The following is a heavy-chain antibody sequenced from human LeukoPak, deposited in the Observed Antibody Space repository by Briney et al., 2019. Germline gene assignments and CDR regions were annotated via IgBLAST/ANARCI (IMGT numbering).Heavy chain of an antibody. J-gene: IGHJ4*02. CDR1: GYTFTSYG. CDR2: ISAYNGNT. V-gene: IGHV1-18*04. D-gene: IGHD3-10*01. CDR3: ARTPFGFGELSYYFDY. Sequence: GASVKVSCKASGYTFTSYGISWVRQAPGQGLEWMGWISAYNGNTNYAQKLQGRVTMTTDTSTSTAYMELRSLRSDDTAVYYRARTPFGFGELSYYFDYWGQGTLVTVSS.